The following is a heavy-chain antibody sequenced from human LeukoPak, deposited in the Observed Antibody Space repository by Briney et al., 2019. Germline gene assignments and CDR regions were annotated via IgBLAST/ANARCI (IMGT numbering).Heavy chain of an antibody. V-gene: IGHV1-18*01. CDR3: ARDYSTIFGVDHNWFDP. CDR1: GYTFTSYG. D-gene: IGHD3-3*01. J-gene: IGHJ5*02. CDR2: ISAYNGNT. Sequence: GASVKVSCKASGYTFTSYGISWVRQAPGQGLEWMGWISAYNGNTNYAQKLQGRVTMTTDTSTSTAYMELRSLRSDDTAVYYCARDYSTIFGVDHNWFDPWGQGTLVTVSS.